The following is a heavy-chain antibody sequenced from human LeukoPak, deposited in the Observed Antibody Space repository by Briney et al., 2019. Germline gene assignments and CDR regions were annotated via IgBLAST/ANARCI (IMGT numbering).Heavy chain of an antibody. CDR3: ARVSSSWYQDWYFDL. V-gene: IGHV4-4*07. J-gene: IGHJ2*01. CDR1: GGSISSYY. CDR2: IHTSGST. D-gene: IGHD6-13*01. Sequence: SETLSLTCTVSGGSISSYYWSWIRQPAGKGLEWIGRIHTSGSTNSNPSLESRITMSGDTYKNQFSLKLSSMIAADTAVYYCARVSSSWYQDWYFDLWGRGTPVTVPS.